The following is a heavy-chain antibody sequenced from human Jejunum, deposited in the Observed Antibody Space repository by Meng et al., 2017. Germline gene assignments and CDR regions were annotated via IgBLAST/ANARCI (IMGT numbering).Heavy chain of an antibody. V-gene: IGHV3-23*04. Sequence: EVLRVESGGGLLQPGGSLRLSCAASGFTFSSYAMSWVRQAPGKGLEWVSGITAGGSSTSYADSVKGRFTISRDNSKNTLSLQMNSLRAEDTAVYYCTRGGWYGIHWGPGTLVTVSS. D-gene: IGHD6-19*01. CDR2: ITAGGSST. CDR1: GFTFSSYA. CDR3: TRGGWYGIH. J-gene: IGHJ4*02.